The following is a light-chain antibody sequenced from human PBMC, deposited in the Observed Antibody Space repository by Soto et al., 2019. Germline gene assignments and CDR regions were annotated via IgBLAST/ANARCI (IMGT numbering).Light chain of an antibody. CDR2: GAS. J-gene: IGKJ2*01. V-gene: IGKV3-20*01. Sequence: EIVLTQSPGTLSLSPGERATLSCRASQSVSSSYLAWYQQKPGQAPRLLIYGASSRATGIPDMFSGSGPGTDFTLTISRLEPEDFAVYYCQQYGSSPYTFGQGTKLEIK. CDR1: QSVSSSY. CDR3: QQYGSSPYT.